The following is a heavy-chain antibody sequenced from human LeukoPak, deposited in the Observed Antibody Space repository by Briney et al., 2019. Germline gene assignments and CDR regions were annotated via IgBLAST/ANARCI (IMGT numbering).Heavy chain of an antibody. CDR2: IYNGVPT. CDR1: GVSISRFY. V-gene: IGHV4-4*09. D-gene: IGHD6-19*01. Sequence: PSETLSLTCTTSGVSISRFYWSWVRQPPGKGLEWIGNIYNGVPTFFNPPLKSRVTISVDTSKRQFSLQLASVTAADTAVYYCVQTTGWPGFDYWGQGIPVTVSS. CDR3: VQTTGWPGFDY. J-gene: IGHJ4*02.